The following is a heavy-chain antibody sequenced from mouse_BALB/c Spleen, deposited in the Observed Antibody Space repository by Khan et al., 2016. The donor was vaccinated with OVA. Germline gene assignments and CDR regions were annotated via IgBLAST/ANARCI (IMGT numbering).Heavy chain of an antibody. Sequence: EGQLKQFGPELVKPGASVKMSCKASGYTFTSYVMHRMKQKPGQGLEWIGYIYPYNDDTKYYEKFNGKSTLTSDKSSSTASMELSSLTSEYSAVYFFATSYTSNVYFVYWGQGTTLTVSS. CDR2: IYPYNDDT. J-gene: IGHJ2*01. V-gene: IGHV1S136*01. D-gene: IGHD1-1*01. CDR3: ATSYTSNVYFVY. CDR1: GYTFTSYV.